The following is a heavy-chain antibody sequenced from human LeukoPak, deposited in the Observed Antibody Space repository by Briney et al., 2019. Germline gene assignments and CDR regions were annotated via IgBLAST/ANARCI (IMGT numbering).Heavy chain of an antibody. CDR2: IFYGERN. J-gene: IGHJ4*01. Sequence: SETLSLTCSVSGGSISNADYYWGSIRQAPGKGLDWIGSIFYGERNHYNPSLKSRATMSVDTSKNQFSLKMTSVTAADAAMYYCARQLPTAAADTRGYFEYWGQGAVVTVSS. CDR3: ARQLPTAAADTRGYFEY. CDR1: GGSISNADYY. D-gene: IGHD6-13*01. V-gene: IGHV4-39*01.